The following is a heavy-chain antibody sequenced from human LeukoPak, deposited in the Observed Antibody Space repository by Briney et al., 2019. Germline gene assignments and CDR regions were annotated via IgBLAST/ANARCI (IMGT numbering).Heavy chain of an antibody. CDR1: GFTFSSYA. V-gene: IGHV3-23*01. D-gene: IGHD3-22*01. J-gene: IGHJ4*02. CDR2: ITASGGNT. Sequence: VGSLRLSCAASGFTFSSYAMGWVRQAPGKGLKWVSAITASGGNTYYADSVKGRFTISRDNSKNTLYLQVNSLRAEDTAVYYCAKDIKPMIVVVSDFDYWGQGTLVTVSS. CDR3: AKDIKPMIVVVSDFDY.